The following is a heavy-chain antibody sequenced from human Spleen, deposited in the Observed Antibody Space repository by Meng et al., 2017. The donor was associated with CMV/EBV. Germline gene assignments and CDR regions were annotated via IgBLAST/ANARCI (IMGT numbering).Heavy chain of an antibody. V-gene: IGHV3-30*04. Sequence: GGSLRLSCAASGFTFSSYAMHWVRQAPGKGLEWVAAISYDGSNKYYADSVKGRFTISRDNSKNTLYLQMNSLRAEDTAVYYCARDRGACSSTSCYIGNYYYYGMDVWGQGTTVTVSS. CDR2: ISYDGSNK. J-gene: IGHJ6*02. CDR1: GFTFSSYA. D-gene: IGHD2-2*02. CDR3: ARDRGACSSTSCYIGNYYYYGMDV.